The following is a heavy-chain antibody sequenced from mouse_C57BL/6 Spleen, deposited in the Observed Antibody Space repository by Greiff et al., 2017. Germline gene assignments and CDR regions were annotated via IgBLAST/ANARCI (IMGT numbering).Heavy chain of an antibody. CDR2: IHPNSGST. CDR1: GSTFTSYW. Sequence: QVQLQQPGAELVKPGASVKLSCKASGSTFTSYWMHWVKQRPGQGLEWIGMIHPNSGSTNYNEKFKSKATLTVDKSSSTAYMQLSSLTSEDSAVYYCARSYDYPLDYWGQGTSVTVSS. J-gene: IGHJ4*01. D-gene: IGHD2-4*01. V-gene: IGHV1-64*01. CDR3: ARSYDYPLDY.